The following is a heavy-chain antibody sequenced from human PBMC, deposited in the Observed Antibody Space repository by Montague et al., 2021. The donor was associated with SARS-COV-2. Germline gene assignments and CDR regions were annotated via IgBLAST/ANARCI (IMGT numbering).Heavy chain of an antibody. V-gene: IGHV4-34*01. CDR3: ASVSDSGYAFDY. Sequence: SETLSLTCAVYGGSFSGYYWSWIRQPPGKGLEWIGGINHSGSTNYNPSLKSRVTISVDTSKNQFSLKLSSVTAADTAVYYCASVSDSGYAFDYWGQGTLVTVSS. CDR1: GGSFSGYY. D-gene: IGHD2-2*01. CDR2: INHSGST. J-gene: IGHJ4*02.